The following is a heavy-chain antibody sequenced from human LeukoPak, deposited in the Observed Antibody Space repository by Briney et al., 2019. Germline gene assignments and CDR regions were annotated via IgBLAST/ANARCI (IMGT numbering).Heavy chain of an antibody. CDR1: GGSFSGYY. Sequence: SETLSLTCAVYGGSFSGYYWSWIRQPPGKGLDWIGEINHSGSTNYNPSLKSRVTISVDTSKNQFSLKLSSVTAADTAVYYCARVLRYTVTTNDAFDIWGQGTMVTVSS. V-gene: IGHV4-34*01. J-gene: IGHJ3*02. CDR2: INHSGST. D-gene: IGHD4-17*01. CDR3: ARVLRYTVTTNDAFDI.